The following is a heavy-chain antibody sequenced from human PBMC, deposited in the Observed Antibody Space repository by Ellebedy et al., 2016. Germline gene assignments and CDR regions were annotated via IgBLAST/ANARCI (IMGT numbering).Heavy chain of an antibody. J-gene: IGHJ4*02. V-gene: IGHV1-69*10. D-gene: IGHD1-14*01. Sequence: ASVKVSCKASGGTFSSYAISWVRQAPGQGLEWMGGIIPILGIANYAQKFQGRVTITADESTSTAYMELSSLRSEDTAVYYCARVRNRHFDYWGQGTLVTVSS. CDR1: GGTFSSYA. CDR2: IIPILGIA. CDR3: ARVRNRHFDY.